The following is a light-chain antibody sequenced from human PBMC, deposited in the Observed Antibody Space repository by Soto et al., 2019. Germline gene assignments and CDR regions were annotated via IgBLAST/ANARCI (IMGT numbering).Light chain of an antibody. CDR2: DAS. CDR1: QSVSSY. V-gene: IGKV3-11*01. J-gene: IGKJ5*01. CDR3: QQRSNWPPIT. Sequence: EIVLTQSPATLSLSPGERATLSCRASQSVSSYLAWYQQKPGQAPRLLIYDASNRATAIPARFSGSGSGTDFTLTISSLEPEDFAVYYCQQRSNWPPITFGQGTRLEIK.